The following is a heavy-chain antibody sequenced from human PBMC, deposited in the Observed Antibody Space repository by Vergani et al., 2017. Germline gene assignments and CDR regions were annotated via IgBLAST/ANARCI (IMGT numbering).Heavy chain of an antibody. CDR2: ITGSGGGT. V-gene: IGHV3-23*01. CDR1: VFTFSIYA. Sequence: EVQLLESGGGLVQPGGSLRLSCVTSVFTFSIYAISWVRQAPGKGLEWVSSITGSGGGTYYADSVKGRFTISRDDSKAIAYLQMNSLKTEDTAVYYGTTGFPGSSGATYGGQGTLVTVS. CDR3: TTGFPGSSGATY. J-gene: IGHJ4*01. D-gene: IGHD6-19*01.